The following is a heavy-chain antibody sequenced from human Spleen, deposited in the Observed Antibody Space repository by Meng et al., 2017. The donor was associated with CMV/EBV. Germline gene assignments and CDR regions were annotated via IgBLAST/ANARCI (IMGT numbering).Heavy chain of an antibody. CDR1: GYTFSIYG. Sequence: ASVKVSCKASGYTFSIYGVTWVRQAPGQGLEWMGWISARNGNTKYAQKFQGRVTLTTDTSASTSYLEVGSLRSDDTAVYYCAREFSSGYLYFDHWGQGSLVTVSS. CDR2: ISARNGNT. V-gene: IGHV1-18*01. CDR3: AREFSSGYLYFDH. D-gene: IGHD5-18*01. J-gene: IGHJ4*02.